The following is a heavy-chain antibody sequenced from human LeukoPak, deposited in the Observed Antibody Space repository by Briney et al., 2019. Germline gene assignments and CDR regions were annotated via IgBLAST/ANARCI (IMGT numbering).Heavy chain of an antibody. CDR3: ARNSSSSSPPERYNWFDP. CDR2: IYNSGST. CDR1: GYSTGTDYY. Sequence: PSETLSLTCAVSGYSTGTDYYWGWIRQPPGKGLEWIGSIYNSGSTYYNPSLKSRITISVDTSKNQFSLKLSSVTAADTAVYYCARNSSSSSPPERYNWFDPWGQGTLVTVSS. D-gene: IGHD6-6*01. J-gene: IGHJ5*02. V-gene: IGHV4-38-2*01.